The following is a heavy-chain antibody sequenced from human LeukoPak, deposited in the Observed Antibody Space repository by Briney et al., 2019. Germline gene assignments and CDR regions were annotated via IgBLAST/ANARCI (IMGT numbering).Heavy chain of an antibody. CDR1: GFTFSTYA. Sequence: GGSLRLSCAASGFTFSTYAMNWFRQAPGKGLEWVSAISADGGYTYYADSVKGRFAMSRDNSRNTLFLQMTTLRADDTAVYYCAKAGMGQYGPGAPTWGQGTLVTVSS. CDR2: ISADGGYT. D-gene: IGHD1-26*01. CDR3: AKAGMGQYGPGAPT. J-gene: IGHJ4*02. V-gene: IGHV3-23*01.